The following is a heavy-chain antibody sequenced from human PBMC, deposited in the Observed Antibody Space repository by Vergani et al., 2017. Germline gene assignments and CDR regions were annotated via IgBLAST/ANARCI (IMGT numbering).Heavy chain of an antibody. CDR2: IWYDGSKK. J-gene: IGHJ5*02. V-gene: IGHV3-33*01. CDR1: GFTFSTHG. D-gene: IGHD3-3*01. CDR3: ARDGDFWSAYFSSTNWFDP. Sequence: QVQLVESGGGMVQPGRSLRLSCAASGFTFSTHGMHWVRQAPGKGLEWVAVIWYDGSKKYYGDSVKGRFTISRDNSKNTLYLQMNSLSAEDTAVYYCARDGDFWSAYFSSTNWFDPWGQGTLVTVSS.